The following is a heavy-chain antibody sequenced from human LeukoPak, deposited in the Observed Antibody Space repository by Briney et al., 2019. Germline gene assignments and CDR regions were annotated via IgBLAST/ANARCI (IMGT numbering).Heavy chain of an antibody. CDR2: INPDGSQK. Sequence: GGSLTLSCEASGFTFSGNWMSWLRQAPGKGLEWVASINPDGSQKLYVDSVKGRFTIYRDNTKSSLYLQMNSLGAEDTAMYYCAKLLGTATTYDPWGQGTRVTVSS. J-gene: IGHJ5*02. CDR3: AKLLGTATTYDP. V-gene: IGHV3-7*01. CDR1: GFTFSGNW. D-gene: IGHD5-24*01.